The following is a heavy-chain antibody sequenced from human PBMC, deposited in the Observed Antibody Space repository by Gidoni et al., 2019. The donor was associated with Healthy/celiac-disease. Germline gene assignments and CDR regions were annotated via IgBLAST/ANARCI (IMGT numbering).Heavy chain of an antibody. Sequence: QVQLVESGGGLVTPGGSLRLSCAPSGFTFRDYYMSWSRQAPGKGLEWVSYIRSSGSTIYYADSGKGRFTISRDNAKNSLYLQMNSLRAEDTAVYYCARGGAEDFWSGYTRRDHFDYWGQGTLVTVSS. J-gene: IGHJ4*02. CDR2: IRSSGSTI. CDR1: GFTFRDYY. D-gene: IGHD3-3*01. CDR3: ARGGAEDFWSGYTRRDHFDY. V-gene: IGHV3-11*01.